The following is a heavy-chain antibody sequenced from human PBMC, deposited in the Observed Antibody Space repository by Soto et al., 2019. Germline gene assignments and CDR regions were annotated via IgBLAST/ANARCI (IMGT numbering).Heavy chain of an antibody. CDR1: GDSISSGGYS. Sequence: QLQLQESGSGLVKPSQTLSLTCVVSGDSISSGGYSWNWIRQSPGKGLEWIGHTYHSGGTLYNPSLDSRVTISVDKSKNQFSLRLTSVTAADTAVYYCARYSLSGYYFDLWGQGTLVTVSS. CDR3: ARYSLSGYYFDL. V-gene: IGHV4-30-2*06. CDR2: TYHSGGT. J-gene: IGHJ4*02. D-gene: IGHD3-22*01.